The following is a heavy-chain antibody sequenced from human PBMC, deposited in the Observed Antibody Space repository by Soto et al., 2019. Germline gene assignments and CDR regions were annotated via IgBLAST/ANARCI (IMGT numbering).Heavy chain of an antibody. Sequence: GASVKVSCKASGGTFSSYAISWVRQAPGQGLEWMGGIIPIFGTANYAQKFQGRVTITADESTSTAYMELSSLRSEDTAVYYCASDFRLITIFGVSYGMDVWGQGTTVTVSS. CDR3: ASDFRLITIFGVSYGMDV. CDR1: GGTFSSYA. CDR2: IIPIFGTA. J-gene: IGHJ6*02. V-gene: IGHV1-69*13. D-gene: IGHD3-3*01.